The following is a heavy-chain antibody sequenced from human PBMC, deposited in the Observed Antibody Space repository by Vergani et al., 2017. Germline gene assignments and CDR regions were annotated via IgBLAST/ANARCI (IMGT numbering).Heavy chain of an antibody. V-gene: IGHV3-30-3*01. CDR2: ISYDGSNK. CDR3: ARGASGDYVSSFDY. J-gene: IGHJ4*02. Sequence: QVQLVESGGGVVQPGRSLRLSCAASGFTFSSYAMHWVRQAPGKGLEWVAVISYDGSNKYYADSVKGRFTISRDNSKNTLYLQMNSLRAEDPDVYYCARGASGDYVSSFDYWGQGTLVTVSS. D-gene: IGHD4-17*01. CDR1: GFTFSSYA.